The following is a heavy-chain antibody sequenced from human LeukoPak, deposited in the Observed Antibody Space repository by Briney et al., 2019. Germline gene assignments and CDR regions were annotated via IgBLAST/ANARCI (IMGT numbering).Heavy chain of an antibody. D-gene: IGHD6-19*01. CDR2: ISYDGSNK. V-gene: IGHV3-30*03. CDR3: ARGRIAVAGLYYFDY. CDR1: GFSFSAHW. J-gene: IGHJ4*02. Sequence: GGSLRLSCAASGFSFSAHWMHWVRQAPGKGLEWVAVISYDGSNKYYADSVKGRFTISRDNSKNTLYLQMNSLRAEDTAAYYCARGRIAVAGLYYFDYWGQGTLVTVSS.